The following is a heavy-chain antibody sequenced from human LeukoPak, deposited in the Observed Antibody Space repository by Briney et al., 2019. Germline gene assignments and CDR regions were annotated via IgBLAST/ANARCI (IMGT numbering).Heavy chain of an antibody. Sequence: SETLSLTCAVFGGSISSYYWSWIRQPAGKGLELIGRIYTSGTTNYNPSLKSRVTMSVDTSKNQFSLKLSSVTAADTAVYYCARAPTGTGGWNWFDPWGQGTLVTVSS. CDR2: IYTSGTT. D-gene: IGHD1-1*01. CDR1: GGSISSYY. CDR3: ARAPTGTGGWNWFDP. V-gene: IGHV4-59*10. J-gene: IGHJ5*02.